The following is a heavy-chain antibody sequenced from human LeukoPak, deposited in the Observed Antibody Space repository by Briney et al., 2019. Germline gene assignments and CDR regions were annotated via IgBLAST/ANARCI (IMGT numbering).Heavy chain of an antibody. CDR2: INHSGST. CDR1: GGSFSGYY. J-gene: IGHJ4*02. D-gene: IGHD1-1*01. V-gene: IGHV4-34*01. CDR3: ARGGYNWYPIQRGFGD. Sequence: SETLSLTCAVYGGSFSGYYWSWIRQPPGKGLEWIGEINHSGSTNYNPSLKSRVTISVDTSKNQFSLKLSSVTAADTAVYYCARGGYNWYPIQRGFGDWGQGTLVTASS.